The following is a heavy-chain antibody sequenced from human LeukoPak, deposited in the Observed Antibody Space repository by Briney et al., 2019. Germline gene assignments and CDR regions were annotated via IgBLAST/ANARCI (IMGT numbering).Heavy chain of an antibody. CDR3: ARHQPLRDNYYMDV. CDR2: IYYSGST. D-gene: IGHD2-15*01. Sequence: SETLSLTCTVSGGSISSSSYYWGWIRQPPGKGLEWIGSIYYSGSTYYNPSLKSRVTISVYTSKNQFSLKLSSVTAADTAVYYCARHQPLRDNYYMDVWGKGTTVTISS. V-gene: IGHV4-39*01. J-gene: IGHJ6*03. CDR1: GGSISSSSYY.